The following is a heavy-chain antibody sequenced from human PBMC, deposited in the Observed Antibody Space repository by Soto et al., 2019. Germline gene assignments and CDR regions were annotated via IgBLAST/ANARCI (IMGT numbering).Heavy chain of an antibody. Sequence: QVQLIQSGTEVKKPGASVKVSCKASGYTFTSDGISWVRQAPGQGLKWMGWISVYNGNTNYAQKLQGRVTMTTDTSTNTAYMELRTLRSDDTAVYYCVRDNDYRFDPWGQGTLVTVPS. CDR3: VRDNDYRFDP. D-gene: IGHD4-17*01. V-gene: IGHV1-18*04. CDR1: GYTFTSDG. J-gene: IGHJ5*02. CDR2: ISVYNGNT.